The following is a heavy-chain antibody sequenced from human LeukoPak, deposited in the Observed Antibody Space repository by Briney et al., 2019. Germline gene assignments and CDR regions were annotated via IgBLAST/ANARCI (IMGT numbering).Heavy chain of an antibody. V-gene: IGHV3-23*01. Sequence: GGSLRLSCAVSGITLSNYGMSWVRQAPGKGLEWVAGISGSGGGTNYADAVKGRFTISRDNRKNTLHLQMNSLRAEDTAVYFCAKRGVVIRVILVGFHKEAYYFDSWGQGALVSVSS. CDR3: AKRGVVIRVILVGFHKEAYYFDS. D-gene: IGHD3-22*01. CDR1: GITLSNYG. CDR2: ISGSGGGT. J-gene: IGHJ4*02.